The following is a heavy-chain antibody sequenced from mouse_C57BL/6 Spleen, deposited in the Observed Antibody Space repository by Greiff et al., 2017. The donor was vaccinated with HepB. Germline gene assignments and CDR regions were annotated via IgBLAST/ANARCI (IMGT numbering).Heavy chain of an antibody. CDR3: TKMNYGYDDYAMDY. V-gene: IGHV1-15*01. J-gene: IGHJ4*01. CDR2: IDPETGGT. CDR1: GYTFTDYE. Sequence: QVQLQQSGAELVRPGASVTLSCKASGYTFTDYEMHWVKQTPVHGLEWIGAIDPETGGTAYNQKFKGKAILTADKSSSTAYMELRSLTSEDSAVYYCTKMNYGYDDYAMDYWGQGTSVTVSS. D-gene: IGHD2-2*01.